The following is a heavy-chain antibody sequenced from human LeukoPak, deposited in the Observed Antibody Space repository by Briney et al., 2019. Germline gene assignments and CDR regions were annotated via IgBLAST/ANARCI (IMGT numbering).Heavy chain of an antibody. CDR3: AKVLQYSSSKIHYYYYYGMDV. CDR1: GFTFNNYG. CDR2: ISYDGSNK. Sequence: GGSLRLSCAASGFTFNNYGMQWVRQAPGKGLEWVAVISYDGSNKYYADSVKGRFTISRDNSKNTLYLQMNSLRAEDTAVYYCAKVLQYSSSKIHYYYYYGMDVWGQGTTVTVSS. J-gene: IGHJ6*02. D-gene: IGHD6-6*01. V-gene: IGHV3-30*18.